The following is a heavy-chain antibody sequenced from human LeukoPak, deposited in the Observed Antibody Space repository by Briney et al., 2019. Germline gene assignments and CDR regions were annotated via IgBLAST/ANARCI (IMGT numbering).Heavy chain of an antibody. D-gene: IGHD3-16*01. CDR1: GFTFSSYA. Sequence: GGSLRLSCAAAGFTFSSYAMSWVRQAPGKGLEWVSAISGSGDRTDYADSVKGRFTISRDNSKNTLFLRMNSLRAEDTAVYHCAKRITYYYGMDVWGQGTTVTVSS. CDR3: AKRITYYYGMDV. J-gene: IGHJ6*02. CDR2: ISGSGDRT. V-gene: IGHV3-23*01.